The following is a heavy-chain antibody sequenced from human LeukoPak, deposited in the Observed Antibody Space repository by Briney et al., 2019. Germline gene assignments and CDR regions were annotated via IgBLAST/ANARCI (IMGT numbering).Heavy chain of an antibody. CDR2: IYYSGST. V-gene: IGHV4-59*08. Sequence: PSETLSLTCTVSGGSISSYCWSWIRQPPGKGLEWIGYIYYSGSTNYNPSLKSRVPISVDTSKNQFSLKLSSVTAADTAVYYCARRGSYRNFDYWGQGTLVTVSS. CDR3: ARRGSYRNFDY. CDR1: GGSISSYC. D-gene: IGHD1-26*01. J-gene: IGHJ4*02.